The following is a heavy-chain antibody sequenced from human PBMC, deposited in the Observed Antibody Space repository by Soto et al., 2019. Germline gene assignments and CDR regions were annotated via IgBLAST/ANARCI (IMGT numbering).Heavy chain of an antibody. CDR2: IYYSGST. CDR3: ARGDCSGGSCYGFDP. D-gene: IGHD2-15*01. J-gene: IGHJ5*02. Sequence: SETLSVTWTVSGGSISSYYWSWIRQPPGKGLEWIGYIYYSGSTNYNPSLKSRVTISVDTSKNQFSLKLSSVTAADTAVYYCARGDCSGGSCYGFDPWGQGTLVTVSS. CDR1: GGSISSYY. V-gene: IGHV4-59*01.